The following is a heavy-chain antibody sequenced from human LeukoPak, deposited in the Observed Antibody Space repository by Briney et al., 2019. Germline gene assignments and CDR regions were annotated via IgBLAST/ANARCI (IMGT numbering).Heavy chain of an antibody. D-gene: IGHD7-27*01. Sequence: GESLRISCKGSGYSFTSYWIGWVRQMPGKGLEWMGIIYPGDSDTRYSPSFQGRVTISADKSISTAYLQWSSLKASDTAMYYCARKSTPETGVHCFDYWGQGTLVTVSS. CDR1: GYSFTSYW. J-gene: IGHJ4*02. V-gene: IGHV5-51*01. CDR3: ARKSTPETGVHCFDY. CDR2: IYPGDSDT.